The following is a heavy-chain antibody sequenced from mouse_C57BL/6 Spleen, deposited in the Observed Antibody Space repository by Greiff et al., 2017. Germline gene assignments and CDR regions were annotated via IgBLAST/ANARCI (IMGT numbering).Heavy chain of an antibody. V-gene: IGHV3-6*01. CDR2: ISYDGSN. D-gene: IGHD2-3*01. Sequence: EVQRVESGPGLVKPSQSLSLTCSVTGYSITSGYYWNWIRQFPGNKLEWMGYISYDGSNNYNPSLKNRISITRDTSKNQFFLKLNSVTTEDTATYYCARRWTDGYYVGAMDYWGQGTSVTVSS. CDR1: GYSITSGYY. J-gene: IGHJ4*01. CDR3: ARRWTDGYYVGAMDY.